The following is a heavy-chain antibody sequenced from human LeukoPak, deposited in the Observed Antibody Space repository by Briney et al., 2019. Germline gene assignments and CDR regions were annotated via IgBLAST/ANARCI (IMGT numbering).Heavy chain of an antibody. V-gene: IGHV3-21*06. D-gene: IGHD3-10*01. Sequence: PGGSLRLSCAASGFSFSSYSMNWVRQAPGKGLGWVSSITGSGPYMLYADSVKHRFTISRDNTKNLLYLEMNSLRAEDTAMYFCVRDVGAVRGEVYFDYWGQGTLVTVSS. J-gene: IGHJ4*02. CDR3: VRDVGAVRGEVYFDY. CDR1: GFSFSSYS. CDR2: ITGSGPYM.